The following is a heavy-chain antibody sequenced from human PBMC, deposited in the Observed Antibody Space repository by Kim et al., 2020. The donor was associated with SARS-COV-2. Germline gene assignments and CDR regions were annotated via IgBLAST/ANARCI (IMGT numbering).Heavy chain of an antibody. D-gene: IGHD1-1*01. CDR3: ARKIGTGFDP. V-gene: IGHV4-4*09. Sequence: STTTNPALKTRLTISLDTSKNQYSLKLSSVTAADTAVYYCARKIGTGFDPWGQGTLVTVSS. CDR2: ST. J-gene: IGHJ5*02.